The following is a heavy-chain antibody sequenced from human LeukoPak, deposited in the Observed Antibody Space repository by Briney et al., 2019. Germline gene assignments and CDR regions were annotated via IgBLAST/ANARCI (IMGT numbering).Heavy chain of an antibody. CDR1: GFTFSSYG. CDR3: AKAYYGGNLNSNFDY. Sequence: PGGSLRLSCAASGFTFSSYGMHWVRQAPGKGLEWVAVISYDGSNKYYADSVKGRFTISRDNSKNTLYLQMNSLRAEDTAVYYCAKAYYGGNLNSNFDYWGQGTLVTVSS. V-gene: IGHV3-30*18. D-gene: IGHD4-23*01. J-gene: IGHJ4*02. CDR2: ISYDGSNK.